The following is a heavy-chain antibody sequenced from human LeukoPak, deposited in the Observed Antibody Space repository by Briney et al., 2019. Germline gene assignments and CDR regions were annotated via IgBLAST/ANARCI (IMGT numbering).Heavy chain of an antibody. Sequence: SETLSLTCAVSGYSISSGYYWGWIRQPPGKGLECIGSIYHSGNTYYNPSLKSRVTISVDTSKNQFSLKLSSVTAADTAVYYCARLAAAELYYFDYWGQGTLVTVSS. D-gene: IGHD6-13*01. J-gene: IGHJ4*02. CDR2: IYHSGNT. CDR1: GYSISSGYY. V-gene: IGHV4-38-2*01. CDR3: ARLAAAELYYFDY.